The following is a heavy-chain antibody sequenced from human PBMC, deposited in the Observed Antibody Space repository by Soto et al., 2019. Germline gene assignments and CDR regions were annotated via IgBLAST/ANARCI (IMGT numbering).Heavy chain of an antibody. CDR1: GGSISSSSYY. D-gene: IGHD4-17*01. CDR3: SSSYGDYVSY. CDR2: IYYSGST. V-gene: IGHV4-39*01. J-gene: IGHJ4*02. Sequence: QLQLQESGPGLVKPSETLSLTCTVSGGSISSSSYYWGWIRQPSGKGLEWIGRIYYSGSTYYNPAPRSRVPIPLETSNTQSSLKLSSVPAADTAVYYCSSSYGDYVSYWGQGTLVTVSS.